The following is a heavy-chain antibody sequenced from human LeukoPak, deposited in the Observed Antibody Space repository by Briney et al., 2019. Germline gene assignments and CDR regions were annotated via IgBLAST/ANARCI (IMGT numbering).Heavy chain of an antibody. V-gene: IGHV1-69*13. CDR2: IIPIFGTA. CDR1: GGTFSSYA. D-gene: IGHD6-13*01. J-gene: IGHJ4*02. CDR3: ARLDRPAAAGTFDY. Sequence: GGSVKVSCKASGGTFSSYAISWVRQAPGQGLEWMGGIIPIFGTANYAQKFQGRVTITADESTSTAYMELSSLRSEDTAVYYCARLDRPAAAGTFDYWGQGTLVTVSS.